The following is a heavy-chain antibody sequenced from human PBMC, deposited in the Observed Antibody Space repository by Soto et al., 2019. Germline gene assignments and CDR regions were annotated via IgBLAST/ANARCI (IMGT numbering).Heavy chain of an antibody. V-gene: IGHV5-51*01. CDR1: SYSFTSYW. CDR3: ATAATGSSTSFHHRGAFGI. J-gene: IGHJ3*02. CDR2: IYPRDSDT. D-gene: IGHD2-2*01. Sequence: PGESLKISGKGSSYSFTSYWIGWVRQMPGKGLEWIGIIYPRDSDTTYGPSFEDWVTRSGDNSMSTAYLQWSSLNAADTAVYYCATAATGSSTSFHHRGAFGIWGQVAMVTVS.